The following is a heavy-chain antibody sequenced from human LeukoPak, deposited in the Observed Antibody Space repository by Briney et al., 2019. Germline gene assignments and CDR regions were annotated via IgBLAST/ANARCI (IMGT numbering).Heavy chain of an antibody. V-gene: IGHV1-2*02. D-gene: IGHD3-10*01. J-gene: IGHJ4*02. CDR2: INPNSGGT. CDR3: ARGSAIWFGEISLLDY. Sequence: GASVKVSCKASEYTFTGYYMHWVRQAPGQGLEWMGWINPNSGGTNYAQKFQGRVTMTRDTSISTAYMELSRLRSDDTAVYYCARGSAIWFGEISLLDYWGQGTLVTVSS. CDR1: EYTFTGYY.